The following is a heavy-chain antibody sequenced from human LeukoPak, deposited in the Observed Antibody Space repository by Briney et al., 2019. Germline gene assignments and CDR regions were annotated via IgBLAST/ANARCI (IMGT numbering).Heavy chain of an antibody. J-gene: IGHJ6*02. D-gene: IGHD6-19*01. CDR1: GGSLRVYY. Sequence: PSEPLSLTRAVYGGSLRVYYWSWIPQPPGKGLEWIGEMNHSGSTNYSPTFKSRVTIPVATSKTQSSLNWSSVPAADTALNYCARVSSGWYRGPYGMDVWGQGTTVTVSS. CDR2: MNHSGST. V-gene: IGHV4-34*01. CDR3: ARVSSGWYRGPYGMDV.